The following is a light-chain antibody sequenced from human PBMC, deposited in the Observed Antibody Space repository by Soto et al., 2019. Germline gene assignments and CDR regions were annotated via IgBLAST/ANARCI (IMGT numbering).Light chain of an antibody. Sequence: DIEMSQSPSTLPASVGDRVTITCRASQSVFTWLAWYQHRPGKAPNLLIYKASTLERGVASRFSGSGSENEFALTINSLQPGDFATYYCQQYSAYPWTFGQGTKVDVK. CDR3: QQYSAYPWT. V-gene: IGKV1-5*03. CDR1: QSVFTW. J-gene: IGKJ1*01. CDR2: KAS.